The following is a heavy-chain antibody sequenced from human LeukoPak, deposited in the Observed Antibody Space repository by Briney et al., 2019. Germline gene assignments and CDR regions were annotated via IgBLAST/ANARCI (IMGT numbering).Heavy chain of an antibody. D-gene: IGHD3-3*01. V-gene: IGHV3-74*01. CDR3: ASHGVAARQFDY. CDR2: IDPDGITT. J-gene: IGHJ4*02. CDR1: GXTFSSYW. Sequence: PGGSLRLSCAASGXTFSSYWMHWVRQAPGKGLVWVSRIDPDGITTIYADSVEGRFTISRDNAKNTLYLQMNSLRVEDTAVYYCASHGVAARQFDYWGQGTLVTVSS.